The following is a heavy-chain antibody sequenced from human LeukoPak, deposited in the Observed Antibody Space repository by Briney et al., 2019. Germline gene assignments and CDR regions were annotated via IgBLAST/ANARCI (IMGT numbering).Heavy chain of an antibody. CDR2: ISSSGSTI. CDR3: ARDTYYYDSSGYWFDY. Sequence: GGSLRLSCAASGFTFSDYYMSWIRQAPGKGLEWVSYISSSGSTIYYADSVKGRFTISRDNAKNSLYLQMSSLRAEDTAVYYCARDTYYYDSSGYWFDYWGQGTLVTVSS. V-gene: IGHV3-11*01. D-gene: IGHD3-22*01. CDR1: GFTFSDYY. J-gene: IGHJ4*02.